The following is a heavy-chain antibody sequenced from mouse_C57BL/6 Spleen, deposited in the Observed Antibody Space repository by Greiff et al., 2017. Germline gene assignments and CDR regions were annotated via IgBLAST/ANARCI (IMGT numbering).Heavy chain of an antibody. V-gene: IGHV1-50*01. CDR1: GYTFTSYW. Sequence: QVQLQQPGAELVKPGASVKLSCKASGYTFTSYWMQWVKQRPGQGLEWIGEIAPSDSYTNYNQKFKGKATLTVDTSSSTAYMQLSSLTSEDSAVYYCARYGDSSGPAYWGQGTLVTVSA. J-gene: IGHJ3*01. CDR2: IAPSDSYT. D-gene: IGHD3-2*02. CDR3: ARYGDSSGPAY.